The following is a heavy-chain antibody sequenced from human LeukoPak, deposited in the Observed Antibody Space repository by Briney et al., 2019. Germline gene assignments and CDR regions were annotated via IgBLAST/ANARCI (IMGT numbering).Heavy chain of an antibody. V-gene: IGHV4-59*08. Sequence: SEGLSLTCGGSGGSITNYYWSWIRQPPGKGLEWIGFIYYSGRTNYNPSLNSRVTISVDTSKNQFSLKLTSMTAADTAVYFCARQLTHLYPHGSVTYPGLYYFDSWGQGILVTVSS. J-gene: IGHJ4*02. CDR1: GGSITNYY. CDR2: IYYSGRT. D-gene: IGHD4-11*01. CDR3: ARQLTHLYPHGSVTYPGLYYFDS.